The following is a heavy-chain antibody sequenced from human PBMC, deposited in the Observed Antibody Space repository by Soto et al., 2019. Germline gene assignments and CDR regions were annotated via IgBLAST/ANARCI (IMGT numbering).Heavy chain of an antibody. CDR1: GFTFSSYA. J-gene: IGHJ4*02. CDR2: ISGSGGST. Sequence: EVQLLESGGGLVQPGGSLRLSCAASGFTFSSYAMSWVRQAPGKGLEWVSAISGSGGSTYYAHSVKGRFTISRDNSKHTLYLQMNSLRAEDTAVYYGATTPRITIFGVVTDDDWGQGTLVPVSS. D-gene: IGHD3-3*01. V-gene: IGHV3-23*01. CDR3: ATTPRITIFGVVTDDD.